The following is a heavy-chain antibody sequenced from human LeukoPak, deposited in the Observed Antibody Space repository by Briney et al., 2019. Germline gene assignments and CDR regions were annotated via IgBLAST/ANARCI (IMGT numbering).Heavy chain of an antibody. CDR1: GGSLSSYY. Sequence: SETLSLTCTVSGGSLSSYYWGWIRQPPGKGLEWIGSIYYSGSTYYNPSLKSRVTISVDTSKNQFSLKRSSVTAADTAVYYCARASLYYYDSSGYYYYWGQGTLVTVSS. J-gene: IGHJ4*02. D-gene: IGHD3-22*01. CDR3: ARASLYYYDSSGYYYY. CDR2: IYYSGST. V-gene: IGHV4-39*07.